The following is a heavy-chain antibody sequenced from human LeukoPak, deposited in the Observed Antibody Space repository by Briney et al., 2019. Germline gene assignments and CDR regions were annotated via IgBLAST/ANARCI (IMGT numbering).Heavy chain of an antibody. CDR2: IYPGDSDT. D-gene: IGHD6-13*01. V-gene: IGHV5-51*01. CDR1: GYSSTSYW. CDR3: ARLQWGSIAAAGFDY. J-gene: IGHJ4*02. Sequence: GESLKISCKGSGYSSTSYWIGWVRQMPGKGLEWMGIIYPGDSDTRYSPSFQGQVTISADKSISTAYLQWSSLKASDTAMCYCARLQWGSIAAAGFDYWGQGTLVTVSS.